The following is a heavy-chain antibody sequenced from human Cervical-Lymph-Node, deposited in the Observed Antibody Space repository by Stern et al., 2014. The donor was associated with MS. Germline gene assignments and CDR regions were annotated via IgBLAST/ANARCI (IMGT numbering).Heavy chain of an antibody. Sequence: VQLVESGAEVKKPGASVKVSCKASGNTFTRYYIHWVRQAPGQGLERMGIINPSAGSTSYAQKFQGRVTMTRDTSTSTVYMELSSLRSEDTAVYYCAREVAGHRLGMMDVWGQGTTVTVSS. CDR1: GNTFTRYY. D-gene: IGHD6-19*01. J-gene: IGHJ6*02. CDR3: AREVAGHRLGMMDV. CDR2: INPSAGST. V-gene: IGHV1-46*01.